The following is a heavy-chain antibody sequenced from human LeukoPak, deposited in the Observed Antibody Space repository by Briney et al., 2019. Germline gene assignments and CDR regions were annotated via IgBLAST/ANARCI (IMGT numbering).Heavy chain of an antibody. J-gene: IGHJ4*02. CDR3: ARRVVVVAAIDY. CDR1: GGSISSGDYY. V-gene: IGHV4-30-4*01. CDR2: INHSGST. D-gene: IGHD2-15*01. Sequence: PSETLSLTCTVSGGSISSGDYYWSWIRQPPGKGLEWIGEINHSGSTNYNPSLKSRVTISVDTSKNQFSLKLSSVTAADTAVYYCARRVVVVAAIDYWGQGTLVTVSS.